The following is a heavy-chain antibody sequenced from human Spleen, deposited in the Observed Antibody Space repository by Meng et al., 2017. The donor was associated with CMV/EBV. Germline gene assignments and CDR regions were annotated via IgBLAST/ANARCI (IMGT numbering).Heavy chain of an antibody. CDR2: INPNSGGT. CDR3: ARDLAGGDPPGD. D-gene: IGHD2-21*01. Sequence: ASVKVSCKASGYTFTGYYMHWVRQAPGQGLEWMGWINPNSGGTNYAQMFEGRVTMTRDTSISTAYMELSNLRSDDTAIYYCARDLAGGDPPGDWGQGTLVTVSS. V-gene: IGHV1-2*02. CDR1: GYTFTGYY. J-gene: IGHJ4*02.